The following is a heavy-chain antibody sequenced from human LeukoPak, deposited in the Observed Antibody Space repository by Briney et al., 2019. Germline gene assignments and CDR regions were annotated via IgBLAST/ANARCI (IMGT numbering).Heavy chain of an antibody. V-gene: IGHV4-59*01. Sequence: PSETLSLTRTVSGGSISSYYWSWIRQPPGKGLEWIGYIYYSGSTNYNPSLKSRVTISVDTSKNQFSLKLSSVTAADTAVYYCARVPSEGDAFDIWGQGTMVTVSS. D-gene: IGHD3-10*01. CDR1: GGSISSYY. J-gene: IGHJ3*02. CDR2: IYYSGST. CDR3: ARVPSEGDAFDI.